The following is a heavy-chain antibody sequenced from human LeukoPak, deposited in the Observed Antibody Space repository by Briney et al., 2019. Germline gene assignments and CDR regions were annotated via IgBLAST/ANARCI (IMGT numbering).Heavy chain of an antibody. CDR3: AKDQNTVATAPFDY. CDR1: GFTFSSCA. J-gene: IGHJ4*02. V-gene: IGHV3-23*01. Sequence: PGGSLRLSCAASGFTFSSCAMSWVRQAPGKGLEWVSAINSAGSTYYGDSVRGRFTISRDNSKNVLHLQMNSLRAEDTALYYCAKDQNTVATAPFDYWGLGTLVTVSS. D-gene: IGHD4-17*01. CDR2: INSAGST.